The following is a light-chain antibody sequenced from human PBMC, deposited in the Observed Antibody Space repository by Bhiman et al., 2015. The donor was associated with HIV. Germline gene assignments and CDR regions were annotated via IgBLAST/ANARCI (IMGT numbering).Light chain of an antibody. V-gene: IGLV2-8*01. J-gene: IGLJ2*01. Sequence: QSALTQPPSASGSPGQSVTISCTGTSSDVGGYNYVSWYQQHPGKAPKLMIYEVTKRPSGVPDRFSGSKSGNTASLTVSWLQLEDEADYYCSSYAGRDVVIFGGGTKLTVL. CDR3: SSYAGRDVVI. CDR2: EVT. CDR1: SSDVGGYNY.